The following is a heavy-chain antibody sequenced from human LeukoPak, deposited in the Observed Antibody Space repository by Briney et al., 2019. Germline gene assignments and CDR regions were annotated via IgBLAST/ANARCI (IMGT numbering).Heavy chain of an antibody. J-gene: IGHJ6*03. CDR3: ARHQFSSLIVVPSYYIDV. V-gene: IGHV4-39*01. CDR2: IYYSGST. D-gene: IGHD2-15*01. CDR1: GGSISSSSYY. Sequence: PSETLSLTCTVSGGSISSSSYYWGWIRQPPGKGLEWIGSIYYSGSTYYNPSLKSRVTISVDTSKNQFSLKLSSVTAADTAMYYCARHQFSSLIVVPSYYIDVWGKGTTVTVSS.